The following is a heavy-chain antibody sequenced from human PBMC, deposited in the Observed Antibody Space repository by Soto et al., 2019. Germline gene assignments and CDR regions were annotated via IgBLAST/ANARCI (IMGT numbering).Heavy chain of an antibody. CDR2: TNSDGSST. V-gene: IGHV3-74*01. CDR1: GFTFSNHW. Sequence: EVQLVESGGGLVQPGGPLRLSCGASGFTFSNHWMHWVRQTPGKGLVWVSRTNSDGSSTSYADSVKGRFTISRDNGKNTLDLQMNSLRAEDTALYHCARTGKVGPTVTYFASWGQGTLVTVSS. CDR3: ARTGKVGPTVTYFAS. J-gene: IGHJ4*02. D-gene: IGHD1-26*01.